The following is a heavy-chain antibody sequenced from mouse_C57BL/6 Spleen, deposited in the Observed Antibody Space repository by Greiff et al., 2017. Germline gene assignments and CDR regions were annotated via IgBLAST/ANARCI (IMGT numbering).Heavy chain of an antibody. CDR2: IWTGGGT. CDR1: GFSLTSYA. V-gene: IGHV2-9-1*01. CDR3: ARHITTVVGRYFDV. Sequence: VQLVESGPGLVAPSQSLSITCTVSGFSLTSYAISWVRQPPGKGLEWLGVIWTGGGTNYNYGLKSRLSISKDNSKSQVFLKMNSLQTDDTARYYCARHITTVVGRYFDVWGTGTTVTVSS. J-gene: IGHJ1*03. D-gene: IGHD1-1*01.